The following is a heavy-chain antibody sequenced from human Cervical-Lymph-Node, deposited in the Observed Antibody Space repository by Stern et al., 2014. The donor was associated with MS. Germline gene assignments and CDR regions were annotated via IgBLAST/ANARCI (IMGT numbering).Heavy chain of an antibody. CDR2: TYHRSRWYY. J-gene: IGHJ3*02. Sequence: QVQLVQSGPGLVKPSQTLSLTCAISGDSVSSNRATWSWIRQSPSRGLEWLGRTYHRSRWYYDYAISVKSRVNISPDTSNNQFSLRLDSVTPEDTAVYYCARDVSSSPDAFDTWGLGTMVIVSS. CDR3: ARDVSSSPDAFDT. V-gene: IGHV6-1*01. D-gene: IGHD6-6*01. CDR1: GDSVSSNRAT.